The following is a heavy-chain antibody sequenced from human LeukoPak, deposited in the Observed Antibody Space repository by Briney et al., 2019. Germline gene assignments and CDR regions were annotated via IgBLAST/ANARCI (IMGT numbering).Heavy chain of an antibody. V-gene: IGHV4-31*03. CDR3: ARSAAGVVRFFDY. CDR1: GGSIISGDYY. D-gene: IGHD4-23*01. J-gene: IGHJ4*02. Sequence: SETLSLTCTVSGGSIISGDYYWSWIRQHPGKGLEWIGYIYYSGSTYYNPSLKSRITISLDTSKNQFSLRLSSVTAADTAVYYCARSAAGVVRFFDYWGQGTLVTVSS. CDR2: IYYSGST.